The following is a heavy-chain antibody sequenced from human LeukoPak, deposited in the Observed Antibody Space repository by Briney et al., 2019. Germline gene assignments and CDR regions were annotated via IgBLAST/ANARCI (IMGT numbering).Heavy chain of an antibody. J-gene: IGHJ4*02. V-gene: IGHV4-34*01. CDR3: ARVRVTTPYY. D-gene: IGHD4-17*01. CDR1: GGSFSGHY. CDR2: INHSGST. Sequence: PSETLSLTCAVYGGSFSGHYWSWIRQPPGKGLEWIGEINHSGSTNYNPSLKSRVTISVDTSKNQFSLKLSSVTAADTAVYYCARVRVTTPYYWGQGTLVTVSS.